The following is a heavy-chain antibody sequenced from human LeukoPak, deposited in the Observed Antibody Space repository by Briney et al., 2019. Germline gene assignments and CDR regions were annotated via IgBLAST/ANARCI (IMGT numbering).Heavy chain of an antibody. CDR2: INPNSGGT. D-gene: IGHD3-3*01. V-gene: IGHV1-2*06. J-gene: IGHJ4*02. CDR3: AGVLRFLEWSTNFDY. CDR1: GYTFTGYY. Sequence: GASVKVSCKASGYTFTGYYMHWVRQAPGQGQAWMGRINPNSGGTNYAKKFQGRVTMTRDTSISTAYMELSRLRSDDTAVYYCAGVLRFLEWSTNFDYWGQGTLVTVSS.